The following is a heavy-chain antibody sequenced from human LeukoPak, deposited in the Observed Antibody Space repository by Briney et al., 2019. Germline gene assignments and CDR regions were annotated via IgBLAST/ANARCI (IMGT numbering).Heavy chain of an antibody. CDR3: ARAVSSRLDS. V-gene: IGHV4-30-2*01. Sequence: SETLSLTCSVSGGSISSPGYHWSWIRQPPGKGLEWIGYIYYSGNTYYNPSLQSRVTISIDWSKNQFSLKVNSVTAADTAVYYCARAVSSRLDSWGQGTLVTVSS. J-gene: IGHJ4*02. CDR1: GGSISSPGYH. D-gene: IGHD6-13*01. CDR2: IYYSGNT.